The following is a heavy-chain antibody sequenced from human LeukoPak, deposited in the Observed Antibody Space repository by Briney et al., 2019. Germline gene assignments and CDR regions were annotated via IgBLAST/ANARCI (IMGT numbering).Heavy chain of an antibody. J-gene: IGHJ5*02. CDR3: AKERITMVRGVREFDP. Sequence: GGSLRLSCAASGFTFSRYGMHWVRQAPGKGLEWVAFIRYDGSNKYYADSVKGRFTISRDNSKNTLYLQMNSLRAEDTAVYYCAKERITMVRGVREFDPWGQGTLVTVSS. D-gene: IGHD3-10*01. CDR1: GFTFSRYG. CDR2: IRYDGSNK. V-gene: IGHV3-30*02.